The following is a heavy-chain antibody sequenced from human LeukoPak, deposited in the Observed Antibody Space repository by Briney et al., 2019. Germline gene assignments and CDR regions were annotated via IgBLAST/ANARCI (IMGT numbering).Heavy chain of an antibody. CDR1: GFNFSSFG. CDR3: ARNGQQWPVYSCDD. D-gene: IGHD6-19*01. Sequence: GGSLRLSCAASGFNFSSFGMHWVRQAPGKGLEWVAVIWYAGINKYYADSMKGRFTISRDNSKNTLYLHMNSLRADDTAVYYCARNGQQWPVYSCDDWGQGTLVTVSS. CDR2: IWYAGINK. J-gene: IGHJ4*02. V-gene: IGHV3-33*01.